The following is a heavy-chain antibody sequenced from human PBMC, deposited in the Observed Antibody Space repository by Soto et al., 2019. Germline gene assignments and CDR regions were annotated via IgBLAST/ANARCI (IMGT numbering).Heavy chain of an antibody. Sequence: ETLSLTCAVYGGSFSGYYWTWIRQPPGTGLEWIGEINHSGSTNYNPSLKSRVTISVDTSKNQFSLKLTSVTAADTAVYYCARDKITGLFDYCGQRTPVTVSS. CDR2: INHSGST. CDR3: ARDKITGLFDY. D-gene: IGHD2-8*02. J-gene: IGHJ4*02. V-gene: IGHV4-34*01. CDR1: GGSFSGYY.